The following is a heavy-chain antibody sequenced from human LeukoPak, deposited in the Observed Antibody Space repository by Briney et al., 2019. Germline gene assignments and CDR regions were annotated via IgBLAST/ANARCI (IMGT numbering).Heavy chain of an antibody. CDR3: ARFAVADVGGFDP. CDR2: ISFDGSIE. V-gene: IGHV3-30*03. Sequence: GRSLRLSCAASGFSFYTIGMHWVRQAPGKGLEWVAVISFDGSIEYYADSVKGRFTISRDNSKNMLYLQMNSLRAEDTAVYYCARFAVADVGGFDPWGQGTLVTVSS. J-gene: IGHJ5*02. D-gene: IGHD6-19*01. CDR1: GFSFYTIG.